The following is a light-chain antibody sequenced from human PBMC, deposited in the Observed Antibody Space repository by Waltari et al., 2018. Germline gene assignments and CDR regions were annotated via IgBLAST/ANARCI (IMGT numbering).Light chain of an antibody. CDR1: HSVRSH. CDR3: QQYNIWPPVT. Sequence: EIVMTQSPATLSVSPGERVTLSCRPSHSVRSHSAWYQQKPGQPPRLLIYGASTRATGSPARFSGSGSGTEFTLTISSLQSEDFAVYYCQQYNIWPPVTFGQGTRLEI. CDR2: GAS. J-gene: IGKJ5*01. V-gene: IGKV3-15*01.